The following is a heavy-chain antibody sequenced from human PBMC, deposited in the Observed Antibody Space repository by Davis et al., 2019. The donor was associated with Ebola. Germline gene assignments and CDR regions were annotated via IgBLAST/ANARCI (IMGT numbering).Heavy chain of an antibody. D-gene: IGHD3-22*01. Sequence: PGGSLRLSCAASGFTFSSYSMNWVRQAPGKGLEWVSYISSSSSTIYYADSVKGRFTISRDNSKNTLYLQMNSLRAEDTAVYYCASWGDYYDSSGYLDYWGQGTLVTVSS. V-gene: IGHV3-48*01. CDR2: ISSSSSTI. J-gene: IGHJ4*02. CDR3: ASWGDYYDSSGYLDY. CDR1: GFTFSSYS.